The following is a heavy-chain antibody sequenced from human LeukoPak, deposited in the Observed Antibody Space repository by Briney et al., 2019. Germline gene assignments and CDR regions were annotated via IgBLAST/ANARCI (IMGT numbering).Heavy chain of an antibody. CDR3: ARGGSYYGSGSYSWFDP. Sequence: ASVKVSCKASGYTFTGYYMHWVRQAPGQGLEWMGWINPNSGGTNYAQKFQGRVTMTRDTSISTAYMELRRLRSDDTAVYSCARGGSYYGSGSYSWFDPWGQGTLVTVSS. CDR1: GYTFTGYY. D-gene: IGHD3-10*01. V-gene: IGHV1-2*02. CDR2: INPNSGGT. J-gene: IGHJ5*02.